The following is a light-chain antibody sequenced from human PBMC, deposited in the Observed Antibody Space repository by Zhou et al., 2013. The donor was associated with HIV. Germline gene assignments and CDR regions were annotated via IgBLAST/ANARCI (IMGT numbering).Light chain of an antibody. J-gene: IGKJ4*01. CDR1: QNVDTY. CDR2: DAS. CDR3: QQRSRWLT. Sequence: EIVLTQSPVTLSLSPGDRATLSCRASQNVDTYLAWYQHKPGQAPRLLIYDASNRATGVPPRFSGSGSGTDFTLTISSLESDDFAIYYCQQRSRWLTFGGGTTV. V-gene: IGKV3-11*01.